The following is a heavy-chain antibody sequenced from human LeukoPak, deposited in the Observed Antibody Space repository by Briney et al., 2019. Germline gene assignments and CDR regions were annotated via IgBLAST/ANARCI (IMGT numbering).Heavy chain of an antibody. CDR3: ARVPHTYYYGSGRGAFDI. D-gene: IGHD3-10*01. J-gene: IGHJ3*02. CDR2: INHSGST. Sequence: SETLSLTCAVYGGSFSGYYWSWVRQPPGKGLEWIGEINHSGSTNYNPSLKSRVTISVDTSKNQFSLKLSSVTAADTAVYYCARVPHTYYYGSGRGAFDIWGQGTMVTVSS. CDR1: GGSFSGYY. V-gene: IGHV4-34*01.